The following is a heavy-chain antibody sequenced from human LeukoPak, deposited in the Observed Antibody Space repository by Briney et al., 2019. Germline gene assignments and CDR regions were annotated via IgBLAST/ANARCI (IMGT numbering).Heavy chain of an antibody. CDR1: GGSISSGGYY. Sequence: PSETLSLTCTVSGGSISSGGYYWSWIRQPPGKGLEWIGYIYHSGSTYYNPSLKSRVTISVDRSKNQFSLKLSSVTAADTAVYYCARGPAARSYFDYWGQGTLVTVSS. J-gene: IGHJ4*02. V-gene: IGHV4-30-2*01. D-gene: IGHD6-6*01. CDR3: ARGPAARSYFDY. CDR2: IYHSGST.